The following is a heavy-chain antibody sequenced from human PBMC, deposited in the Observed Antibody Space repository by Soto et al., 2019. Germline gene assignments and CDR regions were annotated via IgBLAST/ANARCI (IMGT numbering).Heavy chain of an antibody. CDR2: INPNSGGT. V-gene: IGHV1-2*04. J-gene: IGHJ6*02. CDR3: ATDGRYCSGGSCYHYYYYGMDV. D-gene: IGHD2-15*01. CDR1: GYTFTGYY. Sequence: QVPLVQSGAEVKKPGASVKVSCKASGYTFTGYYMHWVRQAPGQGLEWMGWINPNSGGTNYAQKFQGWVTMTRDTSISTSYMELSRLRSDDTAMYYCATDGRYCSGGSCYHYYYYGMDVWGQGTTVTVSS.